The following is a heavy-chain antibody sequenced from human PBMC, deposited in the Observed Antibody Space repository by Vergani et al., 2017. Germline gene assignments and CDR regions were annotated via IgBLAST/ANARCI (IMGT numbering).Heavy chain of an antibody. Sequence: QVQLQESGPGLVKPSETLSLTCTVSGGSISSYYWSWIRQPAGKGLEWIGRIYTSGSTNYNPSLKSRVTMSVDTSKNQFSLKLSSVTAADTAVYYCARERGCDSSGSCYWYFELWGRGTLVTVSS. D-gene: IGHD3-22*01. J-gene: IGHJ2*01. CDR2: IYTSGST. V-gene: IGHV4-4*07. CDR1: GGSISSYY. CDR3: ARERGCDSSGSCYWYFEL.